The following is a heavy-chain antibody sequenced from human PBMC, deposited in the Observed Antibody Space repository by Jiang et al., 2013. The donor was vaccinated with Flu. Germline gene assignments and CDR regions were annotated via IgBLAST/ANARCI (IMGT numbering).Heavy chain of an antibody. Sequence: GLVQPGGSLRLSCAASGFTFSSYDMHWVRQATGKGLEWVSAIGTAGDPYYPGSVKGRFTISRENAKNSLYLQMNSLRAGDTAVYYCARQAPLNILTGPYGMDVWGQGTTVTVSS. J-gene: IGHJ6*02. V-gene: IGHV3-13*05. D-gene: IGHD3-9*01. CDR2: IGTAGDP. CDR3: ARQAPLNILTGPYGMDV. CDR1: GFTFSSYD.